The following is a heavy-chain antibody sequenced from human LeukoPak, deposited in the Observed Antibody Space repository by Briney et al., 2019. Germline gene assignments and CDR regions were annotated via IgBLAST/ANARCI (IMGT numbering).Heavy chain of an antibody. J-gene: IGHJ4*02. CDR1: GGTFSSYA. V-gene: IGHV1-69*13. CDR2: IIPIFGTA. D-gene: IGHD3-10*01. CDR3: ARCALWFGELAYFDY. Sequence: SVKVSCKASGGTFSSYAISWVRQAPGQGLEWMGGIIPIFGTANYAQKFQGRVTITADESTSTAYMELSSLRSEDTAVYYCARCALWFGELAYFDYWGQGTLDTVSS.